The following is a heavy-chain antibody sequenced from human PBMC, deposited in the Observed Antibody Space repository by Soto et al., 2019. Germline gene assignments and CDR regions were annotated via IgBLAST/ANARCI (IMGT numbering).Heavy chain of an antibody. Sequence: SVKVSCKASGFTYTSSAVQWVRQARGQRLEWIGWIVVGSGNTNYAQKFQERVTITRDMSTSTAYMELSSLRSEDTAAYYCAVDVGATNYPGMDVWGQGTTIAVSS. V-gene: IGHV1-58*01. CDR1: GFTYTSSA. D-gene: IGHD1-26*01. J-gene: IGHJ6*02. CDR3: AVDVGATNYPGMDV. CDR2: IVVGSGNT.